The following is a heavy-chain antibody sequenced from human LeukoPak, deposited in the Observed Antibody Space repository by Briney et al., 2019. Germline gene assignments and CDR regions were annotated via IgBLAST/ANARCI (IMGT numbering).Heavy chain of an antibody. V-gene: IGHV3-21*01. D-gene: IGHD5-18*01. J-gene: IGHJ4*02. CDR3: ARHLSGVTGYTYGRGIDY. Sequence: PGGSLRLSCAASAFTFSSYSMNWVRQAPGKGLEWVSSISSSGSYIYYADSVKGRFTISRDNAKKSLYLQMNSLRAEDTAVYYCARHLSGVTGYTYGRGIDYWGQGTLVTVSS. CDR2: ISSSGSYI. CDR1: AFTFSSYS.